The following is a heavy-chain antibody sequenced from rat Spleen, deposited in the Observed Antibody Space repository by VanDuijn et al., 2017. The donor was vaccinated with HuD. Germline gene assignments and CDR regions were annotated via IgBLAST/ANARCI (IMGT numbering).Heavy chain of an antibody. CDR3: ANAEFGVGWFAY. D-gene: IGHD4-3*01. J-gene: IGHJ3*01. Sequence: EVQLVESGGGLVQPGRSLKLSCAASGFTFSDYYMAWVRQAPKKGLEWVATLSYDATAPYYRDSVKGRFTISRDNAKNTLYLQMDSLRSEDTATYYCANAEFGVGWFAYWGQGTLVTVSS. CDR1: GFTFSDYY. V-gene: IGHV5-7*01. CDR2: LSYDATAP.